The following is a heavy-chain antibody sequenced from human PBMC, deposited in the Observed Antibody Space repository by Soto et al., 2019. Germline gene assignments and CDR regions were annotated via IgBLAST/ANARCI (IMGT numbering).Heavy chain of an antibody. V-gene: IGHV3-48*01. Sequence: GGSLRLSCAASGFTFSSNGMEWVRQAPGKGLEWLSYISRSSISIYYADSVKGRFTISRDNARSSLYLQINSLRAEEKAEYYWARAKFGGSYSSLDYWGQGTRVPVSS. CDR2: ISRSSISI. CDR3: ARAKFGGSYSSLDY. J-gene: IGHJ4*02. D-gene: IGHD3-16*01. CDR1: GFTFSSNG.